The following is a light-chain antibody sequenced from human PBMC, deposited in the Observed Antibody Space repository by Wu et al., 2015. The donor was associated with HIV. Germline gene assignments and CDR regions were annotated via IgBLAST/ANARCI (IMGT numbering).Light chain of an antibody. CDR3: QQRSNWPPLFT. Sequence: EIVLTQSPATLSLSPGERATLSCRASQSVSSYLAWYQQKPGQAPRLPIYDASNRATGIPARFSGSGSGTDFTLTISSLEPEDFAVYYCQQRSNWPPLFTFGPGTKVDIK. V-gene: IGKV3-11*01. J-gene: IGKJ3*01. CDR1: QSVSSY. CDR2: DAS.